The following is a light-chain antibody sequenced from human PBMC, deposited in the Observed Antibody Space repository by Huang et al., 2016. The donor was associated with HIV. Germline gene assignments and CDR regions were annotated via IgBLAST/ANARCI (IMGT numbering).Light chain of an antibody. V-gene: IGKV3D-15*01. CDR1: QGVSNN. CDR2: VAS. CDR3: QQYNNWPWT. J-gene: IGKJ1*01. Sequence: IVMTQSPGTLSVSPGERATLSCRASQGVSNNLAWYQQKPGQAPRLLIYVASTRATGIPARFSGSGSGTEVTLTISSLQSEDFAVYHCQQYNNWPWTFGQGTKVEIK.